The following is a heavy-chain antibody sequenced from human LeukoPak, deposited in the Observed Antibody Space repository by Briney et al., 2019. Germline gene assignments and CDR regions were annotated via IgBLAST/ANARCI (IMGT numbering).Heavy chain of an antibody. J-gene: IGHJ4*02. CDR1: GGSISSYY. CDR3: ARDYSGGYPGGAVFDY. Sequence: SETLSLTCTVSGGSISSYYWNWIRQPAGKGLEWIGRVYPSGSTNYNPSLKSRVTMSVDTSKNQFSLKLSSVTAADTAVYYCARDYSGGYPGGAVFDYWGQGTLVTDSS. V-gene: IGHV4-4*07. D-gene: IGHD2-15*01. CDR2: VYPSGST.